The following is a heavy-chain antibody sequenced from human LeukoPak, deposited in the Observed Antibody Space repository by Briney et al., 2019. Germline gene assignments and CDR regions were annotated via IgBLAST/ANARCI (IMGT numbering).Heavy chain of an antibody. CDR2: ISSSGSTI. CDR1: GFTFSSYA. J-gene: IGHJ5*02. D-gene: IGHD2-21*02. CDR3: ARDARIGGDWGRWFDP. V-gene: IGHV3-11*01. Sequence: GGSLRLSCAASGFTFSSYAMSWIRQAPGKGLEWVSYISSSGSTIYYADSVKGRFTISRDNAKNSLYLQMNSLRAEDTAVYYCARDARIGGDWGRWFDPWGQGTLVTVSS.